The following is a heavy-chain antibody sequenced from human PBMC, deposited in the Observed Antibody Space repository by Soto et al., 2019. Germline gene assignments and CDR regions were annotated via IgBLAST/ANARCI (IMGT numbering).Heavy chain of an antibody. J-gene: IGHJ3*02. CDR1: GFTFTSYA. CDR2: ISGSGGST. V-gene: IGHV3-23*01. Sequence: GGSLRLSCAASGFTFTSYAMSWVRQAPGKGLEWVSAISGSGGSTYYADSVKGRFTISRDNAKNSLYLQMNSLRAEDTAVYYCARRAYGDYVGAFDIWGQGTMVTVSS. CDR3: ARRAYGDYVGAFDI. D-gene: IGHD4-17*01.